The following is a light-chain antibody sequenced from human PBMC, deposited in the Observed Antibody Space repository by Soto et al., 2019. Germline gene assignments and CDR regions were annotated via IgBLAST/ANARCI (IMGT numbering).Light chain of an antibody. Sequence: QSVLTQPPSASGTPGQRVTISCSGSSSNIGSNYVYWYQQLPGTAPKLLIYRNNQRPSGVPDRFSGSKYGTSASLAISGLRSEDEADYYCAAWDDSLSGPWVFGGGTKLTVL. CDR3: AAWDDSLSGPWV. V-gene: IGLV1-47*01. J-gene: IGLJ3*02. CDR1: SSNIGSNY. CDR2: RNN.